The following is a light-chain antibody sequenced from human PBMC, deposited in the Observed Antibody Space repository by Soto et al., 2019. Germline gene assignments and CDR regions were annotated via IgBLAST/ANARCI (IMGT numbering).Light chain of an antibody. CDR1: SSNIGAGYD. J-gene: IGLJ2*01. V-gene: IGLV1-40*01. CDR3: KSYDSRLSGRVV. Sequence: QSVLTQPPSVSGAPGQRVTISCTGSSSNIGAGYDVHWYQQLPGTAPKLLIYGNSNRPSGVPDRFSGSKSGTSASLAITGLQAEDEADYYCKSYDSRLSGRVVFGGGTKLTVL. CDR2: GNS.